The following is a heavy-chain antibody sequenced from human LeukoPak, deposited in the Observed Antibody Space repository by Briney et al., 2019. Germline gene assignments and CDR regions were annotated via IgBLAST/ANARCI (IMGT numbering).Heavy chain of an antibody. J-gene: IGHJ4*02. CDR1: GFTFSSYG. Sequence: PGGSLRLSCAASGFTFSSYGMHWVRQAPGKGLEWVAVIWYDGSNKYYADSVKGRFTISRDNSKNTLYLQMNSLRAEDTAVYYCAKVSYCSSTSCPDYWGQGTLVTVSS. D-gene: IGHD2-2*01. CDR3: AKVSYCSSTSCPDY. CDR2: IWYDGSNK. V-gene: IGHV3-33*06.